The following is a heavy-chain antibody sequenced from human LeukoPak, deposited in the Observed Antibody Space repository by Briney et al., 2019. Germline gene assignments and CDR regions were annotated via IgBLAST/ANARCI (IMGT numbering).Heavy chain of an antibody. J-gene: IGHJ6*02. CDR3: AKESHYDILTGYWNGMDV. Sequence: PGGSLRLSCAASGFTFSSYGMHWVRQAPGKGLEWVAVISYDGSNKYYADFVKGRFTISRDNSKNTLYLQMNSLRAEDTAVYYCAKESHYDILTGYWNGMDVWGQGTTVTVSS. D-gene: IGHD3-9*01. CDR2: ISYDGSNK. CDR1: GFTFSSYG. V-gene: IGHV3-30*18.